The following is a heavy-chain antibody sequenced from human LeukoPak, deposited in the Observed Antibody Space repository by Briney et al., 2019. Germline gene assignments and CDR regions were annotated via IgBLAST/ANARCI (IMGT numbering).Heavy chain of an antibody. CDR3: ARRYCSSTSCYNWFDP. Sequence: PSETLSLTCAVYGGSFSGYYWSWIRQPPGKGLEWIGEINHSGSTNYNPSLKSRVTISVDTSKNQFSLKLCSVTAADTAVYYCARRYCSSTSCYNWFDPWGQGTLVTVSS. CDR1: GGSFSGYY. J-gene: IGHJ5*02. V-gene: IGHV4-34*01. CDR2: INHSGST. D-gene: IGHD2-2*01.